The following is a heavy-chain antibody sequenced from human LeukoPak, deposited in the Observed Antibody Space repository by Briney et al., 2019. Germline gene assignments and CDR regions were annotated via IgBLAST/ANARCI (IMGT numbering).Heavy chain of an antibody. J-gene: IGHJ4*02. CDR3: ARDPRNYYYSSGYSVNFEY. Sequence: ASVKVSCKASGYTLTNYGISWVRQAPGQGLEWMGLISAYSGHTKSVQKVQDRVTMTTDTSTNTAYIELKSLTSDDTAVYYCARDPRNYYYSSGYSVNFEYWGQGTLPTVSS. D-gene: IGHD3-22*01. CDR2: ISAYSGHT. V-gene: IGHV1-18*04. CDR1: GYTLTNYG.